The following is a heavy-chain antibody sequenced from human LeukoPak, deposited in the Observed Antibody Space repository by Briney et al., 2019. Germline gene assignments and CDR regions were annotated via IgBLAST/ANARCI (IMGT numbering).Heavy chain of an antibody. CDR2: IYYSGST. CDR3: ARHGRWLQSDAFDI. D-gene: IGHD5-24*01. J-gene: IGHJ3*02. CDR1: DGSISTYY. V-gene: IGHV4-59*08. Sequence: PSETLSLTCTVSDGSISTYYWSWIRQPPGKGLEWIGYIYYSGSTNYNPSLKSRVTISVDTSKNQFSLKLSSVTAADTAVYYCARHGRWLQSDAFDIWGQGTMVTVSS.